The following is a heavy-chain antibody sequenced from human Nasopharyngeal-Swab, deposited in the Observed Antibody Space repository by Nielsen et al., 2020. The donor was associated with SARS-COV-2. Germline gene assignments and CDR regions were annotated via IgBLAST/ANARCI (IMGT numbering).Heavy chain of an antibody. CDR2: IKQDGSVK. CDR3: AGGNSNDY. Sequence: GGSLRLSCAASGFTFDTYWMAWVPQAPGKGREWVANIKQDGSVKYYVDSVKGRFTISRDNAKNSLYLQMNSLRAEDTAVYYCAGGNSNDYWGQGTLVTVSS. J-gene: IGHJ4*02. D-gene: IGHD2-21*01. CDR1: GFTFDTYW. V-gene: IGHV3-7*01.